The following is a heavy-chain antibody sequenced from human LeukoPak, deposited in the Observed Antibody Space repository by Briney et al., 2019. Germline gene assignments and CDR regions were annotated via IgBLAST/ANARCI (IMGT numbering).Heavy chain of an antibody. CDR1: GGSISSYY. Sequence: PSETLSLTCTVSGGSISSYYWSWLRQPPGKGLEGIGYIYYSGSTNYNPSLKSRVAISVDTSKNPFSLKLSSVTAADTAVYYCARDGGYRSGWYVYWGQGTLVTVSS. CDR2: IYYSGST. V-gene: IGHV4-59*01. D-gene: IGHD6-19*01. J-gene: IGHJ4*02. CDR3: ARDGGYRSGWYVY.